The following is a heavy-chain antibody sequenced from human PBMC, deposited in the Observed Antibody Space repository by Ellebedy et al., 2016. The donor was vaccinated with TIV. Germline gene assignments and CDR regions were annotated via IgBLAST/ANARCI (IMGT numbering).Heavy chain of an antibody. CDR3: ALDPWSSRAGRYYYYGMDV. CDR1: GYTFTSYG. J-gene: IGHJ6*02. V-gene: IGHV1-18*01. CDR2: ISAYNGNT. D-gene: IGHD6-13*01. Sequence: ASVKVSCXASGYTFTSYGISWVRQAPGQGLEWMGWISAYNGNTNYAQKLQGRVTMTTDTSTSTAYMELRSLRSDDTAVYYCALDPWSSRAGRYYYYGMDVWGQGTTVTVSS.